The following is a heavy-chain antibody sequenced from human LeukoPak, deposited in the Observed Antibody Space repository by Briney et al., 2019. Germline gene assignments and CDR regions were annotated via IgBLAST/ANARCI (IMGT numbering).Heavy chain of an antibody. D-gene: IGHD3-3*01. CDR2: IKRDGSER. CDR3: ARDKEAAVDFWSGYYPL. Sequence: GGSLRLSCAASGFLFSSYWMGWVRQAPGKGLEWVANIKRDGSERYYEDSVKGRFTISRDNAHNSLYLQMNSLREEDTAVYYCARDKEAAVDFWSGYYPLWGQGTLVTVSS. J-gene: IGHJ4*02. V-gene: IGHV3-7*01. CDR1: GFLFSSYW.